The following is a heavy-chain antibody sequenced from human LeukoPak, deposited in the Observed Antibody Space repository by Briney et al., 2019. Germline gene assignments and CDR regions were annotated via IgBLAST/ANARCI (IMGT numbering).Heavy chain of an antibody. CDR2: ISSGGTDE. CDR1: GIPLSSYA. Sequence: GRSLRLSCAASGIPLSSYAMHWVRQAPGKGLEWVSLISSGGTDEYYADSVKGRFTISRDNSKNTLYLQLNSLRGEDTAVYYCARDSTYYYDSGSSGPHYFDNWGQGTLVTVSS. CDR3: ARDSTYYYDSGSSGPHYFDN. V-gene: IGHV3-30*01. D-gene: IGHD3-10*01. J-gene: IGHJ4*02.